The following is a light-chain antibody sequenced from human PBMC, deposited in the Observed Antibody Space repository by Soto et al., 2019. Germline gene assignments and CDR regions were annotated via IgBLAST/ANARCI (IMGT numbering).Light chain of an antibody. J-gene: IGKJ5*01. Sequence: DIQMTQSPSSLSASVGARVTITCQASQDISNYLNWYQQKPGKAPKLLIYDASNLETGVPSRFSGSGSGTDFTFTISSPQPEDIATYDCQQYDNLAITFGQGTRLEIK. V-gene: IGKV1-33*01. CDR3: QQYDNLAIT. CDR2: DAS. CDR1: QDISNY.